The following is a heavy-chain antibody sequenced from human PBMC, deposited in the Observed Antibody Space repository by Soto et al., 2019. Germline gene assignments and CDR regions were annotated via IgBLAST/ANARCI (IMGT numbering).Heavy chain of an antibody. V-gene: IGHV3-30*18. CDR3: AQRGHLIGYFRFDY. Sequence: GGSLRLSCAASGFTFSSYGMHWVRQAPGKGLEWVAVISYEGNNKYYAESVKGRFSISRDNSKNTLYLQMNSLRAEDMAVYYCAQRGHLIGYFRFDYWGQGTLVTVSS. D-gene: IGHD3-9*01. CDR2: ISYEGNNK. CDR1: GFTFSSYG. J-gene: IGHJ4*02.